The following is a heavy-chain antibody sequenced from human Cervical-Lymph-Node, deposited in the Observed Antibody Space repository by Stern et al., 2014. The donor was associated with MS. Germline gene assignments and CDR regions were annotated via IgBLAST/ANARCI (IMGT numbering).Heavy chain of an antibody. CDR3: ARGRELLSLDY. Sequence: QVQLVQSGAEVKKPGASVKVSCKASGYTFTSYDINWVRQGTGQGLEWMGWTNPYSGNAVYAQKFQGRVTMTRDTSTSTAYLELTSLRSEDTAVFYCARGRELLSLDYWGQGTLVTVSS. CDR1: GYTFTSYD. CDR2: TNPYSGNA. D-gene: IGHD1-26*01. V-gene: IGHV1-8*01. J-gene: IGHJ4*02.